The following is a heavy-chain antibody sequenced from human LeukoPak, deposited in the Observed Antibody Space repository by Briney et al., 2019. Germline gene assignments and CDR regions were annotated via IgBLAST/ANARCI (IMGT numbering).Heavy chain of an antibody. Sequence: GGSLRLSCAASGFSFSSYGMSWVRQAPGKGLEWVSSISGHGGVTYYADSVKGRVTISRDNSNNTLHLQMNSLRAEDTAVYFCAKKAQYDGHYPLDYCGQGTLVTVSA. CDR3: AKKAQYDGHYPLDY. V-gene: IGHV3-23*01. CDR1: GFSFSSYG. D-gene: IGHD4/OR15-4a*01. J-gene: IGHJ4*02. CDR2: ISGHGGVT.